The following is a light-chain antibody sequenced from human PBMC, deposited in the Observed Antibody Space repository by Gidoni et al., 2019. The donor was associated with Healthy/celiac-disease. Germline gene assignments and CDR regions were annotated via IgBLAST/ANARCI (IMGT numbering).Light chain of an antibody. CDR3: QTWGTGLMV. V-gene: IGLV4-69*01. CDR2: LNSDGSH. J-gene: IGLJ3*02. Sequence: QLVLTHSPSASASLGASVKLTCTLSSGHSSYAIAWHPQQPEQGPRYWLKLNSDGSHSLGDGFPDRFSAPRFGSECFLTTSRLQSEDAADYYCQTWGTGLMVFGGGTKLTVL. CDR1: SGHSSYA.